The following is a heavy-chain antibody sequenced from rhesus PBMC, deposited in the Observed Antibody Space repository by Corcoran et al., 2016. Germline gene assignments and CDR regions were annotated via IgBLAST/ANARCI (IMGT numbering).Heavy chain of an antibody. V-gene: IGHV4-92*01. CDR1: GGSISDSYY. J-gene: IGHJ4*01. Sequence: QVQLQESGPGLVKPSETLSLTCTVSGGSISDSYYWSWLRQPPGKGLEWMGRISGGGGSTNYNPSLKSRVTMSRDTSKNQFALKLSSVTAADTAVYYCARRGDYFGYWGQGVLVTVSS. CDR3: ARRGDYFGY. D-gene: IGHD3-34*01. CDR2: ISGGGGST.